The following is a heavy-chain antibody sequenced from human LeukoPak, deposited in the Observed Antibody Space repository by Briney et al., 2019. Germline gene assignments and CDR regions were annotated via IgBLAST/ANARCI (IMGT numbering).Heavy chain of an antibody. CDR2: FYPGDSDT. CDR3: ARLGITGTTLYYFDY. Sequence: AESLQISFKGSGYSFVSYWIAWVRPLPGKDLAWMGIFYPGDSDTIYSPSFQGQVTISADKSISTAYLQCNSLKASDAAMYYCARLGITGTTLYYFDYWGQGTLVTVSS. D-gene: IGHD1-20*01. J-gene: IGHJ4*02. CDR1: GYSFVSYW. V-gene: IGHV5-51*01.